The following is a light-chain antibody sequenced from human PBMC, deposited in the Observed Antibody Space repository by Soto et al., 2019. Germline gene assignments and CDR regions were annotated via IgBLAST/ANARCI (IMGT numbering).Light chain of an antibody. CDR2: STD. Sequence: QSVLTQPPSASAALGQRVTISCSGGSSNIGSNTVNWYQQPPGTAPKLLICSTDQRPSGVPDRFSGSKSGTSASLAISGLQSEDEADYYCATWDGSLTGYVFGTGTKLTVL. CDR3: ATWDGSLTGYV. V-gene: IGLV1-44*01. CDR1: SSNIGSNT. J-gene: IGLJ1*01.